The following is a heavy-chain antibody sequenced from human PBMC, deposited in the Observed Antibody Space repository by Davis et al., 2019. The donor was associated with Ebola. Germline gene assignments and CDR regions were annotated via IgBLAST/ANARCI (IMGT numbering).Heavy chain of an antibody. CDR3: ARVDENGDTHY. D-gene: IGHD4-17*01. CDR1: GFTFSSYA. Sequence: GESLKISCAASGFTFSSYAMSWVRQAPGKGLEWVSAISGSGGSTYYADSVKGRFTISRDNSKNTLYLQMNSLRAEDTAVYYCARVDENGDTHYWGQGTLVTVSS. J-gene: IGHJ4*02. CDR2: ISGSGGST. V-gene: IGHV3-23*01.